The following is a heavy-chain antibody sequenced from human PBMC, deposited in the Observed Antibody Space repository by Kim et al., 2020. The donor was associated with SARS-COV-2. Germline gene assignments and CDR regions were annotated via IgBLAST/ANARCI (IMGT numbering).Heavy chain of an antibody. J-gene: IGHJ4*02. V-gene: IGHV3-23*01. Sequence: GGSLRLSCAASGFTFSSYAMSWVRQAPGKGLEWVSAISGSGGSTYYADSVKGRFTISRDNSKNTLYLQMNSLRAEDTAVYYCAKDRNYDYVWGSYRCDYWGQGTLVTVSS. D-gene: IGHD3-16*02. CDR3: AKDRNYDYVWGSYRCDY. CDR1: GFTFSSYA. CDR2: ISGSGGST.